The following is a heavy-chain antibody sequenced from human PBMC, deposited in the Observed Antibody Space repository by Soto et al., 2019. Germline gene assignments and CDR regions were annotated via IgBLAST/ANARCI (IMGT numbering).Heavy chain of an antibody. CDR1: GYNFGSYA. D-gene: IGHD1-7*01. CDR2: IGGGGIGS. Sequence: GGSLRLSCVASGYNFGSYAMMWVRQAPEKGLEWISTIGGGGIGSYYADSVKGRFTTSRDNSKNTLYLQMNSLRAEDTGVYYCAKDPRLELRGVDSWGQGTQVTVSS. V-gene: IGHV3-23*01. J-gene: IGHJ4*02. CDR3: AKDPRLELRGVDS.